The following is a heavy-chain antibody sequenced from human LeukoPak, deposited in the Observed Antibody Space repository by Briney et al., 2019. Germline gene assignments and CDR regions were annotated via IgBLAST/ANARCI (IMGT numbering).Heavy chain of an antibody. CDR1: GLTFSSFA. Sequence: GGSLRLSCATSGLTFSSFAMSWVRQAPGKGLEWVGFIRNKVYGGTAEYDASVKGRFIISRDDSKSIAYLQMNSLKTEDTGIYYCSRSLTTGWYGWLNPWGQGTLVTVSS. V-gene: IGHV3-49*04. CDR2: IRNKVYGGTA. D-gene: IGHD6-19*01. J-gene: IGHJ5*02. CDR3: SRSLTTGWYGWLNP.